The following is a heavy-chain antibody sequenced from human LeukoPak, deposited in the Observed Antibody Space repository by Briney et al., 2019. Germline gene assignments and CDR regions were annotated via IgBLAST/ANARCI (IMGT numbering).Heavy chain of an antibody. D-gene: IGHD6-19*01. Sequence: GGSLRLSCAASGFTFSSYGMHWVRQAPGKGLEWVAFIRYDGSNKYYADSVKARFTLSRDNSKNTMYLQMNTLRAEDTAVYYCATGYSSGWYGRLDYWGQGTLVTVSS. CDR3: ATGYSSGWYGRLDY. V-gene: IGHV3-30*02. J-gene: IGHJ4*02. CDR1: GFTFSSYG. CDR2: IRYDGSNK.